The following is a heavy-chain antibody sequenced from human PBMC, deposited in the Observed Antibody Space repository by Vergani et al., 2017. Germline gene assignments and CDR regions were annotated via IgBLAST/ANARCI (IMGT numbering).Heavy chain of an antibody. CDR2: ISGHGDRT. Sequence: EVHLLDSGGGQVEAGGSLRLSCVASGFTFSNSAMSWVRPTSGKGLEWVSAISGHGDRTYYADSVKGWFTISRDNYNNTVYLQMNSLKAEDRATYYCAREERRNVSPFVGDWGQGTLVTV. V-gene: IGHV3-23*01. D-gene: IGHD3-10*01. CDR3: AREERRNVSPFVGD. CDR1: GFTFSNSA. J-gene: IGHJ4*02.